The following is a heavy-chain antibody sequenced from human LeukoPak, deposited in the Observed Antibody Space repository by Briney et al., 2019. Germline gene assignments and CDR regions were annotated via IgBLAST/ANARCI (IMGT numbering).Heavy chain of an antibody. CDR3: VRGASNWLDP. CDR2: IYYSGST. D-gene: IGHD3-10*01. V-gene: IGHV4-59*08. CDR1: GGSISSYY. J-gene: IGHJ5*02. Sequence: SETLSLTCTVSGGSISSYYWSWIRQPPGKGLEWIGYIYYSGSTNYNPSLKSRVTISVDTSKNQFSLKLSSVTAADTAVYYCVRGASNWLDPWGQGTLVTVSS.